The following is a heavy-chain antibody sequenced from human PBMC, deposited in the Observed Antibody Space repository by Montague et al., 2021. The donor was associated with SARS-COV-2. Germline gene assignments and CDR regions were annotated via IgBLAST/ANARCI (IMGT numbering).Heavy chain of an antibody. D-gene: IGHD3-10*01. CDR2: ISYDGSNK. V-gene: IGHV3-30*04. Sequence: SLRLSCAASGFTFSSYAMHWVRQAPGKGLEWVAVISYDGSNKYYADCVKGRFTISRDNSKNTLYLQMNSLRAEDTAVYYCARVKGSGSYSYAFDIWGQGTMVTVSS. CDR3: ARVKGSGSYSYAFDI. CDR1: GFTFSSYA. J-gene: IGHJ3*02.